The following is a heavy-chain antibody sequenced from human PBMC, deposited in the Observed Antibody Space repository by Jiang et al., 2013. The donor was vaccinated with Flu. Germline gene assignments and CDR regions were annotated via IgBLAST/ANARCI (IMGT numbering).Heavy chain of an antibody. CDR2: ISYDGSNK. CDR3: ARGEQWLGTEFDY. D-gene: IGHD6-19*01. J-gene: IGHJ4*02. CDR1: GFTFSSYA. Sequence: QLLESGGGVVQPGRSLRLSCAASGFTFSSYAMHWVRQAPGKGLEWVAVISYDGSNKYYADSVKGRFTISRDNSKNTLYLQMNSLRAEDTAVYYCARGEQWLGTEFDYWGQGTLVTVSS. V-gene: IGHV3-30-3*01.